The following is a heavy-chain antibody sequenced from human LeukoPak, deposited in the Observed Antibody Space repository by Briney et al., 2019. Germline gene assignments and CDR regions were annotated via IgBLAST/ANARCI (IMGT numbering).Heavy chain of an antibody. V-gene: IGHV4-59*01. Sequence: SETLSLTCTVSGGSISSYYWSWIRQPPGKGLEWIGYIYYSGSTNYNPSLKSRVTISVDTSKNQFSLKLSSVTAADTAVYYCARQFYDSSSADAFDIWGQGTMVTVSS. J-gene: IGHJ3*02. CDR3: ARQFYDSSSADAFDI. D-gene: IGHD3-22*01. CDR2: IYYSGST. CDR1: GGSISSYY.